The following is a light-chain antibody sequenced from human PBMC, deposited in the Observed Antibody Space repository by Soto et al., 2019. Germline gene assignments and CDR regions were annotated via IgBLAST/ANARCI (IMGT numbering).Light chain of an antibody. V-gene: IGKV3-11*01. Sequence: EVVLTQSPVTLSLSPGERATLSCRASHSVSNFLAWYQHKPGQAPRLLIYDVSTRATGIPARFTGSGSGTDFPLTIGRLEPEDFAVYYCQQRDSWPLTFGGGTKVEMK. CDR2: DVS. J-gene: IGKJ4*01. CDR1: HSVSNF. CDR3: QQRDSWPLT.